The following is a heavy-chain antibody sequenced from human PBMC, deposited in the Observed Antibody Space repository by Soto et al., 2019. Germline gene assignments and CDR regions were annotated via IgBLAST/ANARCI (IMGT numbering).Heavy chain of an antibody. J-gene: IGHJ6*03. CDR2: MNPNSGNT. CDR3: ARVWSTGYDHHYYYYYYMDV. CDR1: GYTFTSYD. V-gene: IGHV1-8*01. Sequence: ASVKVSCKASGYTFTSYDINWVRQATGQGLEWMGWMNPNSGNTGYAQKFQGRVTMTRNTSISTAYMELSSLRSEDTAVYYCARVWSTGYDHHYYYYYYMDVWGKGTTVTVSS. D-gene: IGHD5-12*01.